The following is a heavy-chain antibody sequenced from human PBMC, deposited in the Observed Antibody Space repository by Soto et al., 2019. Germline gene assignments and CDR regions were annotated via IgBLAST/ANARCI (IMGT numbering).Heavy chain of an antibody. D-gene: IGHD2-21*02. CDR3: AAYCGGDCSKFDY. J-gene: IGHJ4*02. CDR1: GGSISSGDYY. CDR2: IYYSGST. V-gene: IGHV4-30-4*01. Sequence: QVQLQESGPGLVKPSQTLSLTCTVSGGSISSGDYYWSWIRQPPGKGLEWIGYIYYSGSTYYNPSLKSRITISVDTAKNQFSLKLSSVTAADTAVYYCAAYCGGDCSKFDYWGQGTLVTVSS.